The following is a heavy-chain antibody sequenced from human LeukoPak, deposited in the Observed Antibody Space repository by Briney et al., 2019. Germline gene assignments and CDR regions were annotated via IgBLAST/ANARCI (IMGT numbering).Heavy chain of an antibody. Sequence: PGGSLSLSCAASGFTFSTYSMTWVRQAPGKGLEWVSSISTSSSYIYYADSVKGRFTISRDNAKNSLYLQMNSLRAEDTAVYYCANNYGDYDYWGQGTLVTVSS. D-gene: IGHD4-17*01. V-gene: IGHV3-21*01. J-gene: IGHJ4*02. CDR1: GFTFSTYS. CDR2: ISTSSSYI. CDR3: ANNYGDYDY.